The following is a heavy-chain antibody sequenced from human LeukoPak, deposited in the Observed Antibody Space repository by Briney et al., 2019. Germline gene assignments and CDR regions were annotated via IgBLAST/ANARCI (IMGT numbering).Heavy chain of an antibody. J-gene: IGHJ4*02. V-gene: IGHV4-39*07. CDR3: ARGGPQSSAWFGY. CDR1: GASISSSNSC. D-gene: IGHD6-19*01. Sequence: PSETPSLTCSVSGASISSSNSCWAWLRPPPGKALEWSGSVLFSGSTFYNASLKTRVRISIHASNTHFSKKERSVTGADTGVFFWARGGPQSSAWFGYWGQGTLVTVSS. CDR2: VLFSGST.